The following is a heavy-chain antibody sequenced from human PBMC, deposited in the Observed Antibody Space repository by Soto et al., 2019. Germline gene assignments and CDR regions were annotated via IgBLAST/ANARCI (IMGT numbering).Heavy chain of an antibody. Sequence: ASVMVSCKASGYTFTGYYMHWVRQAPGQGLEWMGWINPNSGGTNYAQKFQGWVTMTRDTSISTAYMELSRLRSDDTAVYYCARVSGHISGSYFDYWGQGTLVTVSS. CDR1: GYTFTGYY. CDR3: ARVSGHISGSYFDY. V-gene: IGHV1-2*04. CDR2: INPNSGGT. D-gene: IGHD1-26*01. J-gene: IGHJ4*02.